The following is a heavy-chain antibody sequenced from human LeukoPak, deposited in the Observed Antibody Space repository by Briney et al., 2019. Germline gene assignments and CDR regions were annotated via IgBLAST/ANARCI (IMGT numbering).Heavy chain of an antibody. CDR2: IYYSGST. Sequence: SETLSLTCTVSGGSISSYYWSWIRQPPGKGLEWIGYIYYSGSTNYNPSLKSRVTISVDTSKNQFSQKLSSVTAADTAVYYCARNLEMATPYDYWGQGTLVTVSS. CDR3: ARNLEMATPYDY. CDR1: GGSISSYY. J-gene: IGHJ4*02. D-gene: IGHD5-24*01. V-gene: IGHV4-59*01.